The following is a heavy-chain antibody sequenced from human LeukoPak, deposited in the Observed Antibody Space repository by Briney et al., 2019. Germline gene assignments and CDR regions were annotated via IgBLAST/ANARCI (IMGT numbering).Heavy chain of an antibody. CDR1: GGSISSYY. CDR3: ATSKGGYNWNYGAFDI. V-gene: IGHV4-59*01. Sequence: SETLSLTCTVSGGSISSYYWSWIRQPPGKGLEWLGYIYYSGSTNYNPSLNSRVTISVDTSKNQFSLKLSSVTAADTAVYYCATSKGGYNWNYGAFDIWGQGTMVTVSS. J-gene: IGHJ3*02. D-gene: IGHD1-7*01. CDR2: IYYSGST.